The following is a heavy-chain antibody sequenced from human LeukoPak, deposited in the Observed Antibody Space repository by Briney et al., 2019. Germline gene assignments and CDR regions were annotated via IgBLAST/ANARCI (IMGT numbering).Heavy chain of an antibody. J-gene: IGHJ4*02. Sequence: GGSLRLSCVAFGFTFSSYEMNWVRQAPGKGLEWVSYISSSGSSVNYADSVKGRFTISRDNAKNSLYLQMNNLRAEDTAVYYCARVYWNYFDYWGQGTLVTVSS. V-gene: IGHV3-48*03. CDR2: ISSSGSSV. D-gene: IGHD1-1*01. CDR1: GFTFSSYE. CDR3: ARVYWNYFDY.